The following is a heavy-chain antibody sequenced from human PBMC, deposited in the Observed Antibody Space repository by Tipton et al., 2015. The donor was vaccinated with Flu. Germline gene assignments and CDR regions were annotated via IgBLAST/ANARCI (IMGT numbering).Heavy chain of an antibody. D-gene: IGHD2-15*01. Sequence: TLSLTCTVSGYFISSGYYWGWIRQSPGTGLQWIATIIQSGNAYYNPSLRSRVTISVDTSKNQFSLKLTSVTAADTAVYYCTKHCSGGSCSHAFDIWDQGTMVTVSS. CDR2: IIQSGNA. J-gene: IGHJ3*02. CDR3: TKHCSGGSCSHAFDI. V-gene: IGHV4-38-2*02. CDR1: GYFISSGYY.